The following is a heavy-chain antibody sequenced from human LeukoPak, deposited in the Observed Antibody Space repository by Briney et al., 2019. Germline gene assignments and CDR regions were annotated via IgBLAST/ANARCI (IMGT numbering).Heavy chain of an antibody. J-gene: IGHJ1*01. Sequence: GGSLRLSCAASGFTFSDYSMNWVRQAPGKGLEWISYIGIDSGNTNYADTVKGRFTISGDKAKNSLYLQMNSLRVEDTAVYYCARACGGDCLVYFQHWGQGTLVTVSS. CDR2: IGIDSGNT. CDR3: ARACGGDCLVYFQH. D-gene: IGHD2-21*02. V-gene: IGHV3-48*01. CDR1: GFTFSDYS.